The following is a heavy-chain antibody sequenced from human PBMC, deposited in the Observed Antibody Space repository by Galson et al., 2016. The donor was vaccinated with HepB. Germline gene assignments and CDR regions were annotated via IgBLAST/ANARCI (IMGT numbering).Heavy chain of an antibody. CDR3: ARSRRMGYDFSSGYYRSKTYYCGMNV. V-gene: IGHV3-33*01. D-gene: IGHD3-3*01. J-gene: IGHJ6*02. CDR2: IWHDGFNK. CDR1: EFTFDSYA. Sequence: SLRLSCAASEFTFDSYAMHWVRQAPGKGLEWVAVIWHDGFNKYYADSVKGRFTISRDNSKHTLYLQMNSLSAEDTAIYYCARSRRMGYDFSSGYYRSKTYYCGMNVWGQGTTVTVSS.